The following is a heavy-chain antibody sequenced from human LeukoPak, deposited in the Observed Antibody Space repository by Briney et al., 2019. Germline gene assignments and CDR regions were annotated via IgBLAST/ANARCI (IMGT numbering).Heavy chain of an antibody. Sequence: ASVKVSCKASGYTFSGYYMHWVRQAPGQGLEWMGRINPNSGGTNYAQKFQDRVTMTRDTSISTAYMEASRLRSDDTAVYYCAREYCSSTSCYYYDMDVWGQGTTVTVSS. J-gene: IGHJ6*02. D-gene: IGHD2-2*01. CDR3: AREYCSSTSCYYYDMDV. V-gene: IGHV1-2*06. CDR1: GYTFSGYY. CDR2: INPNSGGT.